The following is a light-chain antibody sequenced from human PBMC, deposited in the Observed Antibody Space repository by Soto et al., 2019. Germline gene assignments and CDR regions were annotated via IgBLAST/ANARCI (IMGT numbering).Light chain of an antibody. V-gene: IGLV1-40*01. CDR1: SSNIGPTYD. Sequence: QAVVTQPPSVSGAPGQRVTISCTGSSSNIGPTYDVHWYQQLPGTAPKLLIYANTNRPSGVPDRFSGSKSGTSASLAITGLQAEDEADYFCQSYDSSLSGYVFGTGTKVTGL. J-gene: IGLJ1*01. CDR2: ANT. CDR3: QSYDSSLSGYV.